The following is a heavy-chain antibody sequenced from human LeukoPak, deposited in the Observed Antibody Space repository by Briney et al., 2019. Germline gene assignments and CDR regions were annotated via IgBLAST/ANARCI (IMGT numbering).Heavy chain of an antibody. V-gene: IGHV3-9*01. J-gene: IGHJ4*02. CDR2: ISWNSGSI. CDR1: GFTFDDYA. CDR3: AKDVCGGDCGFDY. Sequence: GRSLRLSCAASGFTFDDYAMYWVRQTPGKGLEWVPGISWNSGSIGYADSVKGRFTISRDNAKNSLYLQMNSLRAEDTALYYCAKDVCGGDCGFDYWGQGTLVTVSS. D-gene: IGHD2-21*02.